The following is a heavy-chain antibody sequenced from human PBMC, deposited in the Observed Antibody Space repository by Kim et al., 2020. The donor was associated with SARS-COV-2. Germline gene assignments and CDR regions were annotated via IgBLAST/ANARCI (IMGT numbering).Heavy chain of an antibody. J-gene: IGHJ6*02. D-gene: IGHD3-10*01. CDR1: GFTFSSYA. Sequence: GGSLRLSCAASGFTFSSYAMSWVRQAPGKGLEWVSAISGSGGSTYYADSVKGRFTISRDNSKNTLYLQMNSLRAEDTAVYYCAKDRALLWFGELGPGNYYYYGMDVWGQGTTVTVSS. CDR3: AKDRALLWFGELGPGNYYYYGMDV. CDR2: ISGSGGST. V-gene: IGHV3-23*01.